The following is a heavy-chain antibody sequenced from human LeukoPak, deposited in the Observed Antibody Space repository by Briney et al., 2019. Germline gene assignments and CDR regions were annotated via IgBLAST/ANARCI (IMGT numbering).Heavy chain of an antibody. D-gene: IGHD2-2*01. CDR3: ARGCSSTSCYGNRGDWFDP. Sequence: ASVKVSCKASGYTFTSYGISWVRQAPGQGLEWMGWISAYNGNTNYAQKLQGRVTMTTDTSTSTAYMELMSLRSDDTAVYYCARGCSSTSCYGNRGDWFDPWGQGTLVTVSS. CDR2: ISAYNGNT. CDR1: GYTFTSYG. V-gene: IGHV1-18*01. J-gene: IGHJ5*02.